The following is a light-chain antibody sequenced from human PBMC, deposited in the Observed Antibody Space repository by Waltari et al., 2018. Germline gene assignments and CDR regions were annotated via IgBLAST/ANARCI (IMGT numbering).Light chain of an antibody. CDR1: QSVSSSY. J-gene: IGKJ3*01. Sequence: EMVLTQSPGTRSLSPGERATLSCRASQSVSSSYLAWYQQKPGQATRLRIFGASRRAPGIPDRFSGSGSGTDFTLTIRRLVPEDFAVYYCQQYGSSPFFTFGPGTKVDIK. CDR2: GAS. V-gene: IGKV3-20*01. CDR3: QQYGSSPFFT.